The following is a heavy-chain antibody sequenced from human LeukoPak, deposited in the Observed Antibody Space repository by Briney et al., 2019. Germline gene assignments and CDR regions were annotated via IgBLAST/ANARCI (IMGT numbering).Heavy chain of an antibody. CDR3: SRGSGWLSVY. V-gene: IGHV3-49*03. D-gene: IGHD6-19*01. CDR2: ISGGTT. Sequence: GGSLRLSCTASGFTFGNYLMSWFRQAPGKGLEWIGFISGGTTEYAASVKGRFTISRDDSTSIAYLQMNSLTTEDTAVYYCSRGSGWLSVYWGQGTLVTVSS. CDR1: GFTFGNYL. J-gene: IGHJ4*02.